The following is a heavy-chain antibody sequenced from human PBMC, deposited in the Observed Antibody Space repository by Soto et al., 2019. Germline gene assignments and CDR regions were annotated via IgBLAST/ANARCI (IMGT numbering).Heavy chain of an antibody. CDR3: AREPATAKPEGVDF. J-gene: IGHJ4*02. D-gene: IGHD1-1*01. Sequence: GSVKVSCKASGGTFSGYGITWVRPATGQGLEWMGWINPNSGGTKYASKYQGGITMTRDTSITTAYMELSRLRSGDTAVYYCAREPATAKPEGVDFWGQGTLVTVSS. CDR1: GGTFSGYG. V-gene: IGHV1-2*02. CDR2: INPNSGGT.